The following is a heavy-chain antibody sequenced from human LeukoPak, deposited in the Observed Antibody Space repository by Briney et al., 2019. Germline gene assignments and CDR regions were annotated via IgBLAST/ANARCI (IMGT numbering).Heavy chain of an antibody. D-gene: IGHD3-22*01. CDR3: AREPTKYYYDSSGYAAD. J-gene: IGHJ4*02. CDR2: INHSGST. CDR1: GGSFSGYY. Sequence: PSETLSLTCAVYGGSFSGYYWSWIRQPPGKGLEWIGEINHSGSTNYNPSLKSRVTISVDTSKNQFSLKLSSVTAADTAVYYCAREPTKYYYDSSGYAADWGQGTLVTVSS. V-gene: IGHV4-34*01.